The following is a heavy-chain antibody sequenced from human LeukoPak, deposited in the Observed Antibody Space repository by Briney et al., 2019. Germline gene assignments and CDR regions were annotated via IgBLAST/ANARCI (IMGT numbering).Heavy chain of an antibody. CDR3: ARGRGGPPFDF. D-gene: IGHD3-10*01. CDR1: GFSLRGYG. Sequence: HPGGSLRLSCAASGFSLRGYGMHRVRHAPGQGLEYVSAISADGGTTDYLNSVKGRFTISRDNSKNTLYLQMGRLRSDDTAIYYCARGRGGPPFDFWGQGTVVTVAS. J-gene: IGHJ4*02. V-gene: IGHV3-64*01. CDR2: ISADGGTT.